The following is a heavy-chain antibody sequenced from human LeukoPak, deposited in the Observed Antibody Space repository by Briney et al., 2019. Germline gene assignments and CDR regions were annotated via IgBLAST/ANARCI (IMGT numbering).Heavy chain of an antibody. CDR3: ARCRAWSRRGYSYGSYYFDY. D-gene: IGHD5-18*01. J-gene: IGHJ4*02. Sequence: SETLSLTCAVYGGSFSGYYWSWIRQPPGKGLEWIGEINHSGSTNYNPSLKSRVTISVDTSKNQFSLKLSSVTAADTAVYYCARCRAWSRRGYSYGSYYFDYWGQGTLVTVSS. V-gene: IGHV4-34*01. CDR2: INHSGST. CDR1: GGSFSGYY.